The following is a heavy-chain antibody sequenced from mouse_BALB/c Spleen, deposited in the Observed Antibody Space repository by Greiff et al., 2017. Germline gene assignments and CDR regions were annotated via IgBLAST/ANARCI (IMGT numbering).Heavy chain of an antibody. CDR1: GYTFTSYW. CDR3: AREFITTVVEGY. J-gene: IGHJ2*01. CDR2: INPSTGYT. D-gene: IGHD1-1*01. V-gene: IGHV1-7*01. Sequence: VKLMESGAELAKPGASVKMSCKASGYTFTSYWMHWVKQRPGQGLEWIGYINPSTGYTEYNQKFKDKATLTADKSSSTAYMQLSSLTSEDSAVYYCAREFITTVVEGYWGQGTTLTVSS.